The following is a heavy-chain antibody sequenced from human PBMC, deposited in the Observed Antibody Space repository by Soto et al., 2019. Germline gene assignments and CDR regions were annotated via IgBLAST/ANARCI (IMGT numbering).Heavy chain of an antibody. D-gene: IGHD5-12*01. J-gene: IGHJ4*02. CDR3: ATVSTRDGYNDY. Sequence: ASVKVSCKVSGYTLTELSMHWVRQAPGKGREWMGGFDPEDGETIYAQKFQGRVTMTEDTSTDTAYMELSSLRSEDTAVYYCATVSTRDGYNDYWGQGTLVTVSS. CDR2: FDPEDGET. V-gene: IGHV1-24*01. CDR1: GYTLTELS.